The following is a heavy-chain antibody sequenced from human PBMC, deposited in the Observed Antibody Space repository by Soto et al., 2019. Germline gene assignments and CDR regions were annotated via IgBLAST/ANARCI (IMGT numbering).Heavy chain of an antibody. CDR1: GFTFSNAW. CDR2: IKSKTDGGTT. J-gene: IGHJ4*02. V-gene: IGHV3-15*01. CDR3: TTDPELLWFGERMGDY. D-gene: IGHD3-10*01. Sequence: EVQLVESGGGLVKPGGSLRLSCAASGFTFSNAWMSWVRQAPGKGLEWVGRIKSKTDGGTTDYAAPVKGRFTISRDDSKNTLYLQMNSVTTEDNAVYYCTTDPELLWFGERMGDYWGQGTLVTVSS.